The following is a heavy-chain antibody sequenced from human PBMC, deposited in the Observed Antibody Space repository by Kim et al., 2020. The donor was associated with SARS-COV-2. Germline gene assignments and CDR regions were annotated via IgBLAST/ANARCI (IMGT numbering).Heavy chain of an antibody. Sequence: GGSLRLSCAASGFTFSDYYMSWIRQAPGKGLEWVSYISSSSSYTNYADSVKGRFTISRDNVKNSLYLQMNSLRAEDTAVYYCARGTRQSIASAGTIDYWGQRTLGTVSS. CDR3: ARGTRQSIASAGTIDY. V-gene: IGHV3-11*06. D-gene: IGHD6-13*01. J-gene: IGHJ4*02. CDR1: GFTFSDYY. CDR2: ISSSSSYT.